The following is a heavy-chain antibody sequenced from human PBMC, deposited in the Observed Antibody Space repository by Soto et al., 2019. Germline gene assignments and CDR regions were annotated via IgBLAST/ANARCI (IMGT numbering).Heavy chain of an antibody. D-gene: IGHD2-2*01. CDR1: GFTFSSYA. Sequence: GGSLRLSCAASGFTFSSYAMHWVRQAPGKGLEWVAVISYDGSNKYYADSVKGRFTISRDNSKNTLYLQMNSLRAEDTAVYYCARDRVDCISTSCYDIYYYYGMDVWGQGTTVTVS. V-gene: IGHV3-30-3*01. J-gene: IGHJ6*02. CDR2: ISYDGSNK. CDR3: ARDRVDCISTSCYDIYYYYGMDV.